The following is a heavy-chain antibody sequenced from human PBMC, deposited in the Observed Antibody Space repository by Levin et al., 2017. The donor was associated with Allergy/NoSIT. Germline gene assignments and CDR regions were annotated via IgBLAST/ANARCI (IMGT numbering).Heavy chain of an antibody. D-gene: IGHD3-10*01. V-gene: IGHV3-30-3*01. CDR1: GFTFSSYA. CDR2: ISYDGSNK. Sequence: GGSLRLSCAASGFTFSSYAMHWVRQAPGKGLEWVAVISYDGSNKYYADSVKGRFTISRDNSKNTLYLQMNSLRAEDTAVNYCARDYYYGSGSYYTPPYFDYWGQGTLVTVSS. CDR3: ARDYYYGSGSYYTPPYFDY. J-gene: IGHJ4*02.